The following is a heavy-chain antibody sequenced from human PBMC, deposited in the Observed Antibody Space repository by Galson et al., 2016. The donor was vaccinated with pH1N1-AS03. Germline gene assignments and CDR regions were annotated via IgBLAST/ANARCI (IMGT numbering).Heavy chain of an antibody. CDR3: SRGDYCSSTSCFWPPLYGMDV. D-gene: IGHD2-2*01. CDR2: ISSSTSYI. V-gene: IGHV3-21*01. Sequence: SLRLSCAASGFTFTNYSMNWVRQAPGQGLERVSSISSSTSYIYYGDSVKGRFTISRDNVKNSLYLQMTSLRAEDTAVYYCSRGDYCSSTSCFWPPLYGMDVWGQGTTVTVSS. J-gene: IGHJ6*02. CDR1: GFTFTNYS.